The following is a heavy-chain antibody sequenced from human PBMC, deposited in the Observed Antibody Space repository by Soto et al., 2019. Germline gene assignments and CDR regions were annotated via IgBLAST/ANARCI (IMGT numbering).Heavy chain of an antibody. Sequence: ASETLSLTCTVSGGSISSYYWSWIRQPPGKGLEWIGYIYYSGSTNYNPSLKSRVTISVDTSKNQFSLKLSSVTAADTAVYYCARGNSYSGSYYYYYGMDVWGQGTTVTVSS. CDR1: GGSISSYY. D-gene: IGHD1-26*01. CDR3: ARGNSYSGSYYYYYGMDV. CDR2: IYYSGST. J-gene: IGHJ6*02. V-gene: IGHV4-59*01.